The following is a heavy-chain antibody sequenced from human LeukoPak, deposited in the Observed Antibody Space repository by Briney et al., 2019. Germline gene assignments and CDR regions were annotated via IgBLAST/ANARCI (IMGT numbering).Heavy chain of an antibody. Sequence: SETLSLTCAVYGGPFSGYYWSWIRQSPGKGLEWIGEINQSGSTTYKPSLKGRVTISVDTSKTQFSLKLSSVTAADTAVYYCARGKEYCGGDCFSSWYFDLRGRGTLVTVSS. CDR2: INQSGST. D-gene: IGHD2-21*02. V-gene: IGHV4-34*01. CDR3: ARGKEYCGGDCFSSWYFDL. J-gene: IGHJ2*01. CDR1: GGPFSGYY.